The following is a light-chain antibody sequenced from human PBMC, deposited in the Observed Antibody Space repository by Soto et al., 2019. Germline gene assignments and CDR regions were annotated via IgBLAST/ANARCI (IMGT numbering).Light chain of an antibody. CDR1: QVISNY. J-gene: IGKJ1*01. Sequence: IQMPPSPSSLTASVGDRVTLTCRPIQVISNYLAWYQQKPGIVPALLIYAASTLQSGVPSRFSGSGSGTEFALTISSLQSEALAIAYCQQYNNWTLPWTFGQGTKVDIK. V-gene: IGKV1-27*01. CDR3: QQYNNWTLPWT. CDR2: AAS.